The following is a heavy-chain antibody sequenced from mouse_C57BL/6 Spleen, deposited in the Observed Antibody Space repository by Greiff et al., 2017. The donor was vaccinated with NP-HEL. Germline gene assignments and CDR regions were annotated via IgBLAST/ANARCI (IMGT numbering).Heavy chain of an antibody. CDR1: GYTFTSYW. CDR3: ARFPPYERYFDV. D-gene: IGHD2-3*01. Sequence: QVQLQQSGAELVKPGASVKMSCKASGYTFTSYWITWVKQRPGQGLEWIGDIYPGSGSTNYNEKFKSKATLTVDTSSSTAYMQLSSLTSEDSAVYYCARFPPYERYFDVWGTGTTVTVSS. CDR2: IYPGSGST. V-gene: IGHV1-55*01. J-gene: IGHJ1*03.